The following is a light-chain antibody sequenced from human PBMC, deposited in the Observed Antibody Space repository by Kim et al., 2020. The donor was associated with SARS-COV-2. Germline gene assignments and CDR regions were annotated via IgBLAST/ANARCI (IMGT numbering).Light chain of an antibody. CDR3: QQYYTYPWT. J-gene: IGKJ1*01. V-gene: IGKV1-5*01. CDR1: QSINSW. Sequence: GGRVTITCRASQSINSWLAWYQQKPGKAPKLLIYAASSLESGVPSSFSGSESGTEFTLTISSLQPDDFATYYCQQYYTYPWTFGQGTKVDIK. CDR2: AAS.